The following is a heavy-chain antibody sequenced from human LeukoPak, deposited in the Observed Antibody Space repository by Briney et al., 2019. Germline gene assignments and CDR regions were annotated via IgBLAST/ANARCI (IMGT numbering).Heavy chain of an antibody. V-gene: IGHV1-2*02. CDR3: ARSPDYSRFDY. Sequence: ASVKVSCKASGYTFTGHYIHWVRQAPGQGLEWMGWINPNSGGTKYAQKFQGRVTMTRDTSISTAYMELSRLRSDDTAVYYCARSPDYSRFDYWGRGTLVTVSS. CDR1: GYTFTGHY. CDR2: INPNSGGT. D-gene: IGHD4-11*01. J-gene: IGHJ4*02.